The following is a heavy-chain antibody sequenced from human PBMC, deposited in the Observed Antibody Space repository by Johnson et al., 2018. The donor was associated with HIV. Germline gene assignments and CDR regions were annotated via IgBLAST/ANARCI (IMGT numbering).Heavy chain of an antibody. J-gene: IGHJ3*02. CDR2: ISWNSGSR. Sequence: VQLVESGGGLVQPGRSLRLSCAASGFTFDDYAMHWVRQAPGKGLEWVSGISWNSGSRGYADSVKGRFTISRDHAKNSLYLQMNSLRAEDTALYYCTRTDDMYNYDIGGYVDALDIWGQGTTVTVSS. V-gene: IGHV3-9*01. D-gene: IGHD3-22*01. CDR3: TRTDDMYNYDIGGYVDALDI. CDR1: GFTFDDYA.